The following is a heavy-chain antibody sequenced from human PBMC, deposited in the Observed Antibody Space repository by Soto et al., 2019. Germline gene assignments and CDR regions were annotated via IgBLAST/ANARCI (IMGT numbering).Heavy chain of an antibody. CDR2: IIPILGIA. CDR3: AREGCSGGSCYDYGMDV. J-gene: IGHJ6*02. CDR1: GGTFSSYT. D-gene: IGHD2-15*01. Sequence: QVQLVQSGAEVKKPGSSVKVSCKASGGTFSSYTITWVRQAPGQGLEWMGRIIPILGIANYAQKFQGRVTITADKSTSTAYMELSSLSSEDTAVYYCAREGCSGGSCYDYGMDVWGQGTTVTVSS. V-gene: IGHV1-69*08.